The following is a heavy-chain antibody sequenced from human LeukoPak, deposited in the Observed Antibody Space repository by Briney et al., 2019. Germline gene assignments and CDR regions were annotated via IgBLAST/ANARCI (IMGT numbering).Heavy chain of an antibody. CDR2: ISASGSYI. J-gene: IGHJ4*02. D-gene: IGHD4-17*01. Sequence: GGSLRLSCEVSGFTFSSYSLFWVRQAPGKGLEWVSSISASGSYIYYADSVKGRFTLSRDNSQNSVYLHMDSLTAEDTAVYYCARVASKRGLYYFDYWGQGTLVTVSS. CDR1: GFTFSSYS. CDR3: ARVASKRGLYYFDY. V-gene: IGHV3-21*03.